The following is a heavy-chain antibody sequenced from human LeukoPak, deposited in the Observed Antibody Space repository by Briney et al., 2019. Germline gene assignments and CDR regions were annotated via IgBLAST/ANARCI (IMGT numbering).Heavy chain of an antibody. CDR3: ARDSGLYYYGSGSYLGY. D-gene: IGHD3-10*01. J-gene: IGHJ4*02. CDR2: IYYSGST. V-gene: IGHV4-59*01. CDR1: GASMTSDY. Sequence: SETLSLTCTVSGASMTSDYWSWIRQPPGKGLEWIGYIYYSGSTNNNPSLKSRVTISVDTSKNQFSLKLSSVTAADTAVYYCARDSGLYYYGSGSYLGYWGQGTLVTVSS.